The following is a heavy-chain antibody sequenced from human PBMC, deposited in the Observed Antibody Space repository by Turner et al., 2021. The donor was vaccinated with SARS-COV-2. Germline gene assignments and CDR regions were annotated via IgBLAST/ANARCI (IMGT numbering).Heavy chain of an antibody. J-gene: IGHJ6*02. V-gene: IGHV3-66*01. CDR3: ARDLEYNGMDV. Sequence: EVQLVEPGGGLVQPGGSLRLSCAASGVTVSRNYMNWVRQAPGKGLEWVSVIYSGGSTYYADSVKGRFTISRDNSKNTLYLQMNSLRAEDTAVYYCARDLEYNGMDVWGQGTTVTVSS. D-gene: IGHD5-12*01. CDR2: IYSGGST. CDR1: GVTVSRNY.